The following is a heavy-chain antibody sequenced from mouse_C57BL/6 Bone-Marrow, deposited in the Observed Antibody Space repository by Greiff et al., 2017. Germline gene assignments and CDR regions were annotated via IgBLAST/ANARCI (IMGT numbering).Heavy chain of an antibody. D-gene: IGHD2-1*01. V-gene: IGHV5-17*01. Sequence: EVQVEESGGGLVKPGGSLKLSCAASGFTFSDYGMHWVRQAPEKGLEWVAYISSGSSTIYYADTVKGRFTLTRDNAKNTLFLQMTSLRSEDTAMYYCARGGNLGAMDYWGQGTSVTVSS. CDR1: GFTFSDYG. J-gene: IGHJ4*01. CDR2: ISSGSSTI. CDR3: ARGGNLGAMDY.